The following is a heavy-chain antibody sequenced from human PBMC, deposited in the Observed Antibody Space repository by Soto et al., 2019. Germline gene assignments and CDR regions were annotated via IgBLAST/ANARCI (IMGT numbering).Heavy chain of an antibody. CDR3: TGEVASGY. J-gene: IGHJ4*02. CDR2: ISRDGGTK. Sequence: QVQLVESGGGVVQPVRSLRLSCAASGFTVSSYGMHWVRQAPGKGLEWVAVISRDGGTKYYADSVKGRFTISRDNSRNTLFLEMNSLRGDDMAVYYCTGEVASGYWGQGTLVTVSS. V-gene: IGHV3-30*03. D-gene: IGHD2-8*02. CDR1: GFTVSSYG.